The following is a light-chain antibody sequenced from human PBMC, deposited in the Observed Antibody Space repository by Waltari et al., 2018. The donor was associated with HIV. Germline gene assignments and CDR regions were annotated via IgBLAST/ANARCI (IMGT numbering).Light chain of an antibody. Sequence: EIVMTQSPATLSVSPGERATLSCRASQSVSSNLAWYQQKPGQAPRLLIFAASTRATGLPARFSGSGSGTEFTLTISSLQSEDFAVYYCQQYNNWPPAFGQGTK. CDR1: QSVSSN. CDR2: AAS. V-gene: IGKV3-15*01. CDR3: QQYNNWPPA. J-gene: IGKJ1*01.